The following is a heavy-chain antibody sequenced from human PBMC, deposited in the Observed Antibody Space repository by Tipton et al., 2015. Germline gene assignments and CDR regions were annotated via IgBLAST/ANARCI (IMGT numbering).Heavy chain of an antibody. Sequence: TLSLTCTVSGGSISSYYWSWIRQPPGKGLEWIGYIYYSGSTNYNPSLKSRVTISVDTSKNQFSLKLSSVTAADTALYYCARDSAMYYFDYWGQGTLVTVSS. V-gene: IGHV4-59*01. CDR3: ARDSAMYYFDY. CDR2: IYYSGST. CDR1: GGSISSYY. J-gene: IGHJ4*02.